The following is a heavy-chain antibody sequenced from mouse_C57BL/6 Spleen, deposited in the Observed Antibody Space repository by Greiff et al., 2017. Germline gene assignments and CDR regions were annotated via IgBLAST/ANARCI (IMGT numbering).Heavy chain of an antibody. Sequence: QVQLQQPGAELVKPGASVKLSCKASGYTFTSYWMQWVKQRPGQGLEWIGEIDPSDSYTNYNQKFKGKATLTVDTSSSTAYMQRSSLTSEDSAVYYCARRGLRQEGWYFDVWGTGTTVTVSS. CDR2: IDPSDSYT. J-gene: IGHJ1*03. CDR1: GYTFTSYW. CDR3: ARRGLRQEGWYFDV. V-gene: IGHV1-50*01. D-gene: IGHD2-4*01.